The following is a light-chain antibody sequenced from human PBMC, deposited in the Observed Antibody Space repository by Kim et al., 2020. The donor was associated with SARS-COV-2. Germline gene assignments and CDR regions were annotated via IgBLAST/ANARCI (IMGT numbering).Light chain of an antibody. CDR3: QVWDSSSDHWV. CDR2: YDS. J-gene: IGLJ3*02. V-gene: IGLV3-21*04. Sequence: SYELTQPPSVSVAPGKTARITCGGNNIGSKRVHWYQQKPGQAPVVVIYYDSDRPSGIPERFSGSNSGNTATLTISRVEAGDEADYYCQVWDSSSDHWVFGGGTQLTVL. CDR1: NIGSKR.